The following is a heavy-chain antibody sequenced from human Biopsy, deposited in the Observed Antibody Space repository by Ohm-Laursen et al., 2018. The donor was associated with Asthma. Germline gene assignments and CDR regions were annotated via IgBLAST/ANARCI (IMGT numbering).Heavy chain of an antibody. V-gene: IGHV3-30*03. CDR3: ARERAGVLGSYNGMDV. J-gene: IGHJ6*02. CDR1: GFTFSNYG. CDR2: VTYDGISR. Sequence: SLRLSCTASGFTFSNYGMHWVRQVAGKGLDWVAVVTYDGISRYYAESVKGRFTISRDNSRNTLNLQMNSVRPDDTAVYFCARERAGVLGSYNGMDVWGQGTTVAVS. D-gene: IGHD2-8*01.